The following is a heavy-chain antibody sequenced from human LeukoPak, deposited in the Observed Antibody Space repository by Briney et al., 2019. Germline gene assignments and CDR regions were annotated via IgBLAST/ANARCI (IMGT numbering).Heavy chain of an antibody. CDR1: GGSISGYY. Sequence: SETLSLTCTVSGGSISGYYWGWIRQPPGKGLEWIASIYYSGSTYYNPSLKSRVTISVDTSKNQLSLKLSSLTAADTAVYYCARHDYSGSYYGLSWFDPWGRGTLVTVSS. J-gene: IGHJ5*02. V-gene: IGHV4-39*01. CDR3: ARHDYSGSYYGLSWFDP. D-gene: IGHD1-26*01. CDR2: IYYSGST.